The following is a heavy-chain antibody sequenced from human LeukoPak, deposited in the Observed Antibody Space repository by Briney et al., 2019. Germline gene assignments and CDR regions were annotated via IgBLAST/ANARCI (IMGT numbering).Heavy chain of an antibody. Sequence: GVLRLSCAASGITFSSYGMSWVRQAPGKGLEWVSSISSSSSYIYYADSVKGRFTISRDNAKNSLYLQMNSLRAEDTAVYYCASISLRLPPDYWGQGTLVTVSS. V-gene: IGHV3-21*01. CDR2: ISSSSSYI. J-gene: IGHJ4*02. CDR3: ASISLRLPPDY. CDR1: GITFSSYG. D-gene: IGHD4-17*01.